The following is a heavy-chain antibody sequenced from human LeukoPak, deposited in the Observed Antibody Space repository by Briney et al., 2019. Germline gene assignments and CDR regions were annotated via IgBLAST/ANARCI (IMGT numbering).Heavy chain of an antibody. D-gene: IGHD3-10*01. V-gene: IGHV3-23*01. CDR1: GFTSSSYA. CDR2: ISGSGGST. CDR3: AKSGGLSGSGRLSMDV. J-gene: IGHJ6*02. Sequence: GGSLRLSCAASGFTSSSYAMSWVRQAPGKGLEWVSAISGSGGSTYYADSVKGRFTISRDNSINTLYLQMSSLRAVDAAVYYCAKSGGLSGSGRLSMDVWGQGTTVTVSS.